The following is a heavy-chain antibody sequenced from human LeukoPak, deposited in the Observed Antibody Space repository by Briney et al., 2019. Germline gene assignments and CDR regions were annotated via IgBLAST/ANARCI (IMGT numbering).Heavy chain of an antibody. D-gene: IGHD3-22*01. V-gene: IGHV3-23*01. Sequence: GGSLRLSCAASGFTFSSYAMSWVRQAPGKGLEWVSAISGSGGSTYYADSVKGRFTISRDNSKNTVYLQMNSLRAEDTAVYYCARPRRSHGSGYYGDPFDFWGQGTVVTVSS. J-gene: IGHJ3*01. CDR3: ARPRRSHGSGYYGDPFDF. CDR1: GFTFSSYA. CDR2: ISGSGGST.